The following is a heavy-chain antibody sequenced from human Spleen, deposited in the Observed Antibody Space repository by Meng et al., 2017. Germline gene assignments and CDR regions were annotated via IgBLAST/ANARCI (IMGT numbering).Heavy chain of an antibody. CDR3: SRTYSYGWIAFDY. J-gene: IGHJ4*02. V-gene: IGHV1-2*06. Sequence: ASVKVSCKASGYTFTSFYMHWIRQAPGQGLEWMGQINPNSGDTSLAQKFQGRVTMTTDTSISTAYMELSRLTYDDTAVYYCSRTYSYGWIAFDYWGQGTLVTVSS. CDR2: INPNSGDT. CDR1: GYTFTSFY. D-gene: IGHD3-16*01.